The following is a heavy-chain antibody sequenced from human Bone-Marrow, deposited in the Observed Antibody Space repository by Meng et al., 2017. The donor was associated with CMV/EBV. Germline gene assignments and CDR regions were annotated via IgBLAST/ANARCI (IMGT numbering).Heavy chain of an antibody. J-gene: IGHJ6*02. Sequence: GEYLKISFAASGFTCSTYGMHWVRQAPGKGLEWVAVIWYDGSNQYYADSVKGRFTISRDNSKNTLYLQMNSLSPEDTAVYCCAKVPVEYYYDSSGYYSYYYGMDVWGQGTTVTVSS. D-gene: IGHD3-22*01. CDR1: GFTCSTYG. CDR3: AKVPVEYYYDSSGYYSYYYGMDV. V-gene: IGHV3-33*06. CDR2: IWYDGSNQ.